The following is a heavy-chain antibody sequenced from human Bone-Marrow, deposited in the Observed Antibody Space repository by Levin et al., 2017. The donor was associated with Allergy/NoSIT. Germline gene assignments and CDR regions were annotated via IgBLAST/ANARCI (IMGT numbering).Heavy chain of an antibody. J-gene: IGHJ4*02. CDR1: GGSVSSGSYY. D-gene: IGHD1-1*01. CDR2: IYYSGST. CDR3: ARGHWKALGYFDY. V-gene: IGHV4-61*01. Sequence: SETLSLTCTVSGGSVSSGSYYWSWIRQPPGKGLEWIGYIYYSGSTNYNPSLKSRVTISVDTSKNQFSLKLSSVTAADTAVYYCARGHWKALGYFDYWGQGTLVTVSS.